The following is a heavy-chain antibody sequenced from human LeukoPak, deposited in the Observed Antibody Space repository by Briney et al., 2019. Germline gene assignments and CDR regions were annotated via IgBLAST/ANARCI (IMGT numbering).Heavy chain of an antibody. CDR3: ARAEPRCSSTSCRRWGGAFDI. J-gene: IGHJ3*02. Sequence: SVKVSCKASGGTFSSCAISWVRQAPGQGLEWMGGVIPIFGTANYAQKFQGRVTITTDESTSTAYMELSSLRSEDTAVYYCARAEPRCSSTSCRRWGGAFDIWGQGTMVTVSS. CDR2: VIPIFGTA. CDR1: GGTFSSCA. D-gene: IGHD2-2*01. V-gene: IGHV1-69*05.